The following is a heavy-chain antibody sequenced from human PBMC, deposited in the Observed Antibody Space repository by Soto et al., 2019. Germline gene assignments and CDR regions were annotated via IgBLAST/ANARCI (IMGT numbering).Heavy chain of an antibody. CDR2: IYPGDSDT. J-gene: IGHJ4*02. D-gene: IGHD1-26*01. CDR3: ARQGREPNEGFDY. V-gene: IGHV5-51*01. Sequence: PGESLKISCKGSGYSFTSYWIGWVRQMPGKGLEWMGIIYPGDSDTRYSPSFQGQVTISADKSISTAYLQWSGLKASDTAMYYCARQGREPNEGFDYWGQGTLVTVSS. CDR1: GYSFTSYW.